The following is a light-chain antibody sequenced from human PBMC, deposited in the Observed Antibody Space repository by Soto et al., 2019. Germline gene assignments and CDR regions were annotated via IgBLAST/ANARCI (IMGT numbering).Light chain of an antibody. J-gene: IGKJ3*01. CDR3: QQDSSSEFT. CDR1: QSVSSSY. CDR2: GAS. V-gene: IGKV3-20*01. Sequence: EIVLTQSPGTLSLSPGERATLSCRASQSVSSSYLGWYQQKPAQATRLLIYGASSGATGIPDRFSDSGSGTDFTLPSTRLEAEDFAVYYFQQDSSSEFTCGRGTKVDI.